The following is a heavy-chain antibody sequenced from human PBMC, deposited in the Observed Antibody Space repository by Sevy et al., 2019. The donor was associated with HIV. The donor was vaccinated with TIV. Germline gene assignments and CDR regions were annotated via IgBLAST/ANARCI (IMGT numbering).Heavy chain of an antibody. CDR2: ISGSGGST. J-gene: IGHJ3*02. CDR3: ASTDSSGYYHDAFDI. CDR1: GFTISSYA. D-gene: IGHD3-22*01. Sequence: GSLRLSCAASGFTISSYAMSWVRQAPGKGLEWVSAISGSGGSTYYADSVKGRFTISRDNSKNKLYLQMNSLRAEDTAVYYCASTDSSGYYHDAFDIWGQGTMVTVSS. V-gene: IGHV3-23*01.